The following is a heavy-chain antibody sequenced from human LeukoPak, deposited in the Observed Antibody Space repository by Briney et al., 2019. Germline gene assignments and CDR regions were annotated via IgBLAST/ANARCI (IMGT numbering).Heavy chain of an antibody. Sequence: PGGSLRLSCAASGFTVSSNYMSWVRQAPGKGLEWVSVIYSGGSTYYADSVKGRFTISRDNSKNTLYLQMNSLRAEDTAVYYCARKGYYYDSSGYYYYYYMDVWGKGTTVTVSS. CDR2: IYSGGST. V-gene: IGHV3-53*01. CDR1: GFTVSSNY. J-gene: IGHJ6*03. CDR3: ARKGYYYDSSGYYYYYYMDV. D-gene: IGHD3-22*01.